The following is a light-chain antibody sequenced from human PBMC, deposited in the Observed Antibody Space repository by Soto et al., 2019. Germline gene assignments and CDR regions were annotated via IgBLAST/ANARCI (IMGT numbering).Light chain of an antibody. CDR1: DILSSSY. J-gene: IGKJ5*01. Sequence: IVVTQSPGTLAASPGGRATLSCRASDILSSSYLAWYRQKPGQAPRRLIDDASGSATGIPGMFSGSGSGTDFSLTISRLEPGVSEVYYCPHDGGSPTVTFGEGTDWRL. CDR2: DAS. CDR3: PHDGGSPTVT. V-gene: IGKV3-20*01.